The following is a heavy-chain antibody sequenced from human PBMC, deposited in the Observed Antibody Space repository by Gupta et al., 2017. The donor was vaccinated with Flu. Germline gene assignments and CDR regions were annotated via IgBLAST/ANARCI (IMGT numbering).Heavy chain of an antibody. CDR1: GGSISGSY. J-gene: IGHJ4*02. CDR2: IYSSGNT. D-gene: IGHD6-19*01. Sequence: QVQLQESGPGLVKPSETLSLTCTVSGGSISGSYWSWIRQPAGKGLEWIGRIYSSGNTKYNPSRQGRVTMSVDTSRNQFSLKLNSVTAADTAVYYCAKDRNGWPTSFYFFDYWGQGTLVTVSS. CDR3: AKDRNGWPTSFYFFDY. V-gene: IGHV4-4*07.